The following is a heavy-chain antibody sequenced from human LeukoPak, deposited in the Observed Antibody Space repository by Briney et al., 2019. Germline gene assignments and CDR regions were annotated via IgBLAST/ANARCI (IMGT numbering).Heavy chain of an antibody. D-gene: IGHD2-2*01. Sequence: GGSLRLSCEASGFIFSSAWMTWVRQAPGKGLEWVGHITNKTNGGTTDYAAPVKGRFIISRDDSKKTLYLQMNRLRTGDTAVYYCARGLCTSSSCYQGPFDFWGQGTLVTVSS. CDR3: ARGLCTSSSCYQGPFDF. CDR2: ITNKTNGGTT. V-gene: IGHV3-15*01. CDR1: GFIFSSAW. J-gene: IGHJ4*02.